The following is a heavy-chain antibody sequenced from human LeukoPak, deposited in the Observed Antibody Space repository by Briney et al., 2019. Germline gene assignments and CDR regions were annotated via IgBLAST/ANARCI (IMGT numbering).Heavy chain of an antibody. Sequence: ASVKVSCTASGYTFTNYYIHWVRQAPGQGLEWMGIINPTGGSTSYAQKFQARVTMTRDTSTNTVYMELSSLRSEDTAVYYCARHPSPQLHHFDYWGQGTLVTVSS. D-gene: IGHD2-2*01. CDR1: GYTFTNYY. J-gene: IGHJ4*02. V-gene: IGHV1-46*01. CDR2: INPTGGST. CDR3: ARHPSPQLHHFDY.